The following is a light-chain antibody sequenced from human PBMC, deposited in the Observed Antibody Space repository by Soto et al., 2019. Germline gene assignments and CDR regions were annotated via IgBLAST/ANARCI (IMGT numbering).Light chain of an antibody. CDR2: DVS. J-gene: IGKJ1*01. V-gene: IGKV3-20*01. CDR1: QSVSSAY. CDR3: QQYGSSPET. Sequence: EIVLTQSPGTLSLSPGERATLSCRASQSVSSAYLAWYQQKPGQAPRLLIYDVSSRATGIPARFSGSGSGTDFTLTVSRLEPEDFAVYYCQQYGSSPETFGQGTKVDIK.